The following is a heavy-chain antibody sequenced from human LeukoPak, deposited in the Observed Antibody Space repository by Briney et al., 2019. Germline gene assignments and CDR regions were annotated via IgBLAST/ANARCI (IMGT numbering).Heavy chain of an antibody. CDR3: ARGPSKGMVRGVSLDY. D-gene: IGHD3-10*01. J-gene: IGHJ4*02. CDR2: MNPNSGGT. CDR1: GYTFTGYY. Sequence: GASVKVSCKASGYTFTGYYMLWVRQAPGQGLEWMGWMNPNSGGTNYAQKFQGRVTMTRDTSISTAYMELSRLRSDDTAVYYCARGPSKGMVRGVSLDYWGQGTLVTVSS. V-gene: IGHV1-2*02.